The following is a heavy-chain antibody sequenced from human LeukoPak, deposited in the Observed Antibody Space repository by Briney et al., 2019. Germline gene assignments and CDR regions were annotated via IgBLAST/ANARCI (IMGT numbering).Heavy chain of an antibody. CDR2: INHSGST. J-gene: IGHJ4*02. V-gene: IGHV4-34*01. CDR3: ARGRRRGWYYFDY. D-gene: IGHD2-15*01. CDR1: GGSFSGYY. Sequence: SETLSLTCAVYGGSFSGYYWSWTRQPPGKGLEWIGEINHSGSTNYNPSLKSRVTISVDTSKNQFSLKLSSVTAADTAVYYCARGRRRGWYYFDYWGQGTLVTVSS.